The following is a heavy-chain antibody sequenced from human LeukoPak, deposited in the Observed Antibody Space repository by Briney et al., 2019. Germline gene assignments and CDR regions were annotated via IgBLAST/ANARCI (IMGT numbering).Heavy chain of an antibody. Sequence: ASVKVSCKASGGTFSSYAISWVRQAPGQGLEWMGRIIPILGIANYAQKFQGRVTITADKSTSTAYMELSSLRSEDTAVYYCARDALGYCSGGSCSHFDYWGQGTLVTVSS. CDR3: ARDALGYCSGGSCSHFDY. J-gene: IGHJ4*02. CDR1: GGTFSSYA. D-gene: IGHD2-15*01. V-gene: IGHV1-69*04. CDR2: IIPILGIA.